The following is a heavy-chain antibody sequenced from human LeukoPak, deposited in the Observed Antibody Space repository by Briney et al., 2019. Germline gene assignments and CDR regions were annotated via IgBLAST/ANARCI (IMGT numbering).Heavy chain of an antibody. CDR3: ARGSSGSYYFDY. CDR2: IYTSGST. D-gene: IGHD1-26*01. V-gene: IGHV4-4*09. Sequence: NPSETLSLTCTVSGGSISSYYWSWLRQPPGKGLEWIGYIYTSGSTNYNPSLKRRVTISVDTSKNQFSLKLSSVTAADTAVYYCARGSSGSYYFDYWGQGTLVTVSS. J-gene: IGHJ4*02. CDR1: GGSISSYY.